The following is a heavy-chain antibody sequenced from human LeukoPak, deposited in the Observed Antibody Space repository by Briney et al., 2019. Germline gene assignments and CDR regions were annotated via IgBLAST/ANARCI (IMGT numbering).Heavy chain of an antibody. CDR3: ARPTQMVRVGFDP. Sequence: ASVKVSCKASGYTFTAYYLHWVRQAPGQGLEWMGWINPNSGGTNYAQKFQGRVTMTRDTSISTAHMELSRLRSDDTAVYYCARPTQMVRVGFDPWGQGTLVTVAS. D-gene: IGHD5-24*01. V-gene: IGHV1-2*02. J-gene: IGHJ5*02. CDR2: INPNSGGT. CDR1: GYTFTAYY.